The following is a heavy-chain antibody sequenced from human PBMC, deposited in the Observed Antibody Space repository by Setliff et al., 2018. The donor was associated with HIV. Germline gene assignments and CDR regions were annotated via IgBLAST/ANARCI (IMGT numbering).Heavy chain of an antibody. Sequence: ASVKVSCKASGYTLTSYGISWVRQAPGQGLEWMGWISAYNGNTNFAQKVQGRGTMTTDTSTSTAYMELRSLRSDDTAVYYCARDRGVYCRSTNCYSPVDAFDIWGQGTMVTVSS. D-gene: IGHD2-2*01. V-gene: IGHV1-18*01. J-gene: IGHJ3*02. CDR1: GYTLTSYG. CDR3: ARDRGVYCRSTNCYSPVDAFDI. CDR2: ISAYNGNT.